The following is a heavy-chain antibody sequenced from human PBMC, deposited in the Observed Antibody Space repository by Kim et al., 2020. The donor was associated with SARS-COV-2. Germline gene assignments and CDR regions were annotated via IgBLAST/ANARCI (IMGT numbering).Heavy chain of an antibody. J-gene: IGHJ4*02. Sequence: ASVKVSCKASGYTFTSYAMNWVRQAPGQGLEWMGWINTNTGNPTYAQGFTGRFVFSLDTSVSTAYLQISSLKAEDTAVYYCARDPYRQWLRSYYFDYWGQGTLVTVSS. V-gene: IGHV7-4-1*02. D-gene: IGHD6-19*01. CDR2: INTNTGNP. CDR1: GYTFTSYA. CDR3: ARDPYRQWLRSYYFDY.